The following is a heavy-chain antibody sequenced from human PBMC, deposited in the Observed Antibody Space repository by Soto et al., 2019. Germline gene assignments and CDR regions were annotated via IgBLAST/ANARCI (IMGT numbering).Heavy chain of an antibody. J-gene: IGHJ5*02. CDR3: ARDGDPGYSFWSGPLGGGRFDP. Sequence: QVQLVQSGAEVKEPGSSVNVSCKTSGGTFGNTAVTWVRQVPGQGLEWIGGIVPLFGTANYAQKFRDRVLLTADESTSTAYMDLSSLRSDDTAIYYCARDGDPGYSFWSGPLGGGRFDPWGQGPLVTVSS. D-gene: IGHD3-3*01. CDR2: IVPLFGTA. V-gene: IGHV1-69*12. CDR1: GGTFGNTA.